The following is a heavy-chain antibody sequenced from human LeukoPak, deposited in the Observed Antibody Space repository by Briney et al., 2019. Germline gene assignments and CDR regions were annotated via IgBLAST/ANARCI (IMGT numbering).Heavy chain of an antibody. D-gene: IGHD3-3*02. CDR1: GFPFSSYA. V-gene: IGHV3-23*01. CDR2: ISGSGAST. CDR3: ATFLAIVSARDSLYFQH. Sequence: PGGSLRLSCAASGFPFSSYAMNWVRQAPGKGLEWVSAISGSGASTYYADSVKDRFTLSRGDSKNTLYLQMNSLRAEDTAVYYCATFLAIVSARDSLYFQHWGQGTLVTVSS. J-gene: IGHJ1*01.